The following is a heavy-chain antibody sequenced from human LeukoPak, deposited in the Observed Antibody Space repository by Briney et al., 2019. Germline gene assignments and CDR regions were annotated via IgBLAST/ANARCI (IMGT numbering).Heavy chain of an antibody. J-gene: IGHJ4*02. V-gene: IGHV3-15*01. CDR1: GFTFTNAW. D-gene: IGHD5-12*01. CDR2: IKSNTAGGTT. Sequence: PGGSLRLSCAASGFTFTNAWMTWVRQAPGRGLDWVGRIKSNTAGGTTDYAAPVKGRFTISRDDSKNTLYPEMNSLKTEDTAVYYCTTCGYSGYDLNYWGQGTLVTVSS. CDR3: TTCGYSGYDLNY.